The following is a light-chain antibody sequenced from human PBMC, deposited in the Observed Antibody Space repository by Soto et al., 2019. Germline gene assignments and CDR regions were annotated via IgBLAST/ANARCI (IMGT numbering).Light chain of an antibody. CDR3: AAWDDSLNGLYV. Sequence: QSVLTQPPSASGTPGQRVTISCSGSSSNIGSNTVNWYQQLPGTDPKLLIYSNNQRPSGVPDRFSGSKSGTSASLAISGLQSEDGTDYYCAAWDDSLNGLYVFGTGTKLTVL. J-gene: IGLJ1*01. V-gene: IGLV1-44*01. CDR2: SNN. CDR1: SSNIGSNT.